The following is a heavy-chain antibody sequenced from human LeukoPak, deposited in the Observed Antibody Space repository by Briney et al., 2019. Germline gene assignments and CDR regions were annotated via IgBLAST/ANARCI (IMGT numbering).Heavy chain of an antibody. D-gene: IGHD3-9*01. CDR1: GFSLGDHA. Sequence: GRSLRLSCTGSGFSLGDHAMSWVRQAPGKGLEWVGFIRSKAYGGTTEYAASVKGRFTISRDDSKNIVCLQMSSLKTEDTAVYYCARGPIYLWLYNGMDVWGQGTTVTVSS. V-gene: IGHV3-49*04. CDR2: IRSKAYGGTT. CDR3: ARGPIYLWLYNGMDV. J-gene: IGHJ6*02.